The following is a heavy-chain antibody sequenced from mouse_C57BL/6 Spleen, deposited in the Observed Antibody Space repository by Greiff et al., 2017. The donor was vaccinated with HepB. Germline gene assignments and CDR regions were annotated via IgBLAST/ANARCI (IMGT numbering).Heavy chain of an antibody. D-gene: IGHD6-2*01. CDR1: GYTFTSYW. Sequence: VQLQQSGAELVMPGASVKLSCKASGYTFTSYWMHWVKQRPGQGLEWIGEIDPSDSYTNYNQKFKGKSTLTVDKSSSTAYMQLSSLTSEDSAVYYCARKVSNWYFDVWGTGTTVTVSS. J-gene: IGHJ1*03. CDR3: ARKVSNWYFDV. V-gene: IGHV1-69*01. CDR2: IDPSDSYT.